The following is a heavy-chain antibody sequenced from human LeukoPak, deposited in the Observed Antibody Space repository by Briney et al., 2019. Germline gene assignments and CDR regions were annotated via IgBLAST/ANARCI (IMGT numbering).Heavy chain of an antibody. D-gene: IGHD6-19*01. CDR3: ARCSGWAFKN. J-gene: IGHJ4*02. Sequence: LPGRSLRLSCAASGFTFSSYEMNWVRQAPGKGLEWVSYISSSGSTIYYADSVKGRFTISRDNAKNSLYLQMDSLRAEDTAIYYCARCSGWAFKNWGQGNLVTVSS. CDR1: GFTFSSYE. CDR2: ISSSGSTI. V-gene: IGHV3-48*03.